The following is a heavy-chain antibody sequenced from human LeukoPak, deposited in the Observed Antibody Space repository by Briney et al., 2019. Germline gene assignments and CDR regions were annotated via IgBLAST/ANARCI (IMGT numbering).Heavy chain of an antibody. Sequence: ASVEVSCKASGYTFIGYYMHWVRQAPGQGREGMGWVNPNSGGTDYAQKFQGRVTITRDTSISTAYMELSRLRSDDTAVYYCASYVGGSGTYYLDYWGQGTLVTVSS. V-gene: IGHV1-2*02. D-gene: IGHD3-10*01. CDR3: ASYVGGSGTYYLDY. CDR1: GYTFIGYY. CDR2: VNPNSGGT. J-gene: IGHJ4*02.